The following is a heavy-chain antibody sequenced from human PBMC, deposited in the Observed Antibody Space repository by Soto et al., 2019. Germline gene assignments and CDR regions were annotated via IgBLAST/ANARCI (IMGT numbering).Heavy chain of an antibody. Sequence: GGSLRLSCAASGFTFSNAWMSWVRQAPGKGLEWVGRIKSKTDGGTTDYAAPVKGRFTISRDDSKNTLYLQMNSLKTEDTAVYYCTTDVPSSSNPDGQDNYYFDYWGQATLVTVSS. V-gene: IGHV3-15*01. D-gene: IGHD6-6*01. CDR3: TTDVPSSSNPDGQDNYYFDY. J-gene: IGHJ4*02. CDR1: GFTFSNAW. CDR2: IKSKTDGGTT.